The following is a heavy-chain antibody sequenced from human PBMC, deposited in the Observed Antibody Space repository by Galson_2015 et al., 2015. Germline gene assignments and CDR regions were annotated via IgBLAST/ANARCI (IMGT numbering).Heavy chain of an antibody. J-gene: IGHJ4*02. CDR1: GFTFSSYA. CDR2: ISYDGSNK. CDR3: AAREWAVDY. V-gene: IGHV3-30*03. D-gene: IGHD2-8*01. Sequence: SLRLSCAASGFTFSSYAMHWVRQAPGKGLEWVAVISYDGSNKNYGDSVKGRFTIFRDNSKNTLYLQMNSLTTEDTAFYFCAAREWAVDYWGQGALVAVSS.